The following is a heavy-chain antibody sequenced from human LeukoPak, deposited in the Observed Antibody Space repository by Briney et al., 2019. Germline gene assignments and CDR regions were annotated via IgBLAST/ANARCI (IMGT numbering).Heavy chain of an antibody. CDR1: GGSISSYY. J-gene: IGHJ4*02. D-gene: IGHD3-10*01. CDR3: AGSYYNGYFDY. V-gene: IGHV4-59*01. CDR2: IYHSGST. Sequence: SETLSLTCTVSGGSISSYYWSWIRQPPGKGLEWIGYIYHSGSTNYNPSLKSRVTISVDTSKNQFSLKLSSVTAADTAVYYCAGSYYNGYFDYWGQGTLVTVSS.